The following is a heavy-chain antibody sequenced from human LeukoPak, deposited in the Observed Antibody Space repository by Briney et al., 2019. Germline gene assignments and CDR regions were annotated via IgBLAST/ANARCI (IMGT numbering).Heavy chain of an antibody. CDR1: GGSSSGYY. J-gene: IGHJ5*02. CDR3: ARAEIVVVPAVKGASNWFAP. Sequence: PSETLSHTCAVHGGSSSGYYWCWIRHPPEKGLGWIGEINDRGRISYNPSLQCRVAIPVDTSNPQIWLHLRSVTSADTAVYYFARAEIVVVPAVKGASNWFAPWGQGTLVTVSS. CDR2: INDRGRI. V-gene: IGHV4-34*01. D-gene: IGHD2-2*01.